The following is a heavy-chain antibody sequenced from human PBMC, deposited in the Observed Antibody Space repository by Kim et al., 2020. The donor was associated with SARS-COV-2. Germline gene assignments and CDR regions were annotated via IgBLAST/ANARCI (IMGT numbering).Heavy chain of an antibody. CDR2: IHPRAETT. CDR1: GFTLSNNA. CDR3: AKDRGGSGWPVFDF. D-gene: IGHD6-19*01. V-gene: IGHV3-23*01. Sequence: GGSLRLSCAVSGFTLSNNAMSWVRQAPGRGLEWVSTIHPRAETTYYAASVNGRFTIYRDNSNRTLYLQLNGLRADDTAVYYCAKDRGGSGWPVFDFWGQGTLVTVSS. J-gene: IGHJ4*02.